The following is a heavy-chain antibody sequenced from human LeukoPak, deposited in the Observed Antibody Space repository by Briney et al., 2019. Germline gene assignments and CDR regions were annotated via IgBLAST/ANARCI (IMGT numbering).Heavy chain of an antibody. CDR1: GFTFSDYY. D-gene: IGHD1-26*01. Sequence: SGGSLRLSCAASGFTFSDYYMSWIRQAPGKGLEWVSYISSSGSTIYYADSVKGRFTISRDNAKNSLYLEMNSLRAEDTAVYYCARKLLTHDAFDIWGQGTMVTVSS. CDR3: ARKLLTHDAFDI. CDR2: ISSSGSTI. V-gene: IGHV3-11*01. J-gene: IGHJ3*02.